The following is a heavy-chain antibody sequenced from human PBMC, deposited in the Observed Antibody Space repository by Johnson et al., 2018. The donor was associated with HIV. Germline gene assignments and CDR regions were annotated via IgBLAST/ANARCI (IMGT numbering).Heavy chain of an antibody. CDR2: ISYDGSNK. V-gene: IGHV3-30-3*01. CDR1: GFTFSSYA. J-gene: IGHJ3*02. Sequence: QVQLVESGGGVVQPGRSLRLSCAASGFTFSSYAMHWVRQAPGKGLEWVAVISYDGSNKYYADSVKGRFTISRDNSKNTLYMQMNSLRAEDTAVYYCARSGGYDNINAFDIWGQGTVVTISS. D-gene: IGHD3-22*01. CDR3: ARSGGYDNINAFDI.